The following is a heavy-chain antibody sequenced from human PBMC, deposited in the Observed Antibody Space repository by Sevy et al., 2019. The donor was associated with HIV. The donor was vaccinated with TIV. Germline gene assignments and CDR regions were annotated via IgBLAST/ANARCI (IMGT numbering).Heavy chain of an antibody. Sequence: GGSLRLSCAASGFTFDDYTMHWVRQAPGKGLEWVSLISWDGGSTYYADSVKGRFTISRDNSKNSLYLQMNSLRTEDTDLYYYAKDMRYSRQHVTDGMDVWGQGTTVTVSS. J-gene: IGHJ6*02. V-gene: IGHV3-43*01. D-gene: IGHD6-13*01. CDR3: AKDMRYSRQHVTDGMDV. CDR1: GFTFDDYT. CDR2: ISWDGGST.